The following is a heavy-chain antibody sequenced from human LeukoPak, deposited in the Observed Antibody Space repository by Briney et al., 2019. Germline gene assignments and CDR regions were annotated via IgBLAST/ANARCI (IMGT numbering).Heavy chain of an antibody. Sequence: GGSLRLSCAASGFTFRSKGFHGVGRAPGRGRGGVGLIWFDDIKKYYTDSVKGRFTISRDNSKNTLYLQMNSLRAEDTAVYYCTRDPAVAGYYFDYWGQGTLVTVSS. CDR2: IWFDDIKK. D-gene: IGHD6-19*01. CDR1: GFTFRSKG. CDR3: TRDPAVAGYYFDY. J-gene: IGHJ4*02. V-gene: IGHV3-33*01.